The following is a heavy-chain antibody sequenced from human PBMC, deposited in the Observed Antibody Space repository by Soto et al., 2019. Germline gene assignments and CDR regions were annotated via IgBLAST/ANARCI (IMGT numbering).Heavy chain of an antibody. Sequence: SETLSLTCTVSGGSISSGDYYWSWIRQPPGKGLEWIGYIYYSGSTDYNPSLKSRVTISVDTSKNQFSLKLSSVTAADTAVYYCASASRYSGSWFYFNYWGQGTLVTVSS. D-gene: IGHD6-13*01. V-gene: IGHV4-30-4*01. CDR2: IYYSGST. CDR1: GGSISSGDYY. J-gene: IGHJ4*02. CDR3: ASASRYSGSWFYFNY.